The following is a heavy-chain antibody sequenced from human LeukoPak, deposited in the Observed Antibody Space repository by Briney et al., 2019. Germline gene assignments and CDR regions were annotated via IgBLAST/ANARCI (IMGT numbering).Heavy chain of an antibody. Sequence: SETLSLTCTVSGGSISSYYWSWIRQPAGKGLEWIGRIYTSGSTNYNPSLKSRVTMSVGTSKNQFSLKLSSVTAADTAVYYCARGDYDILTGYLGFDYWGQGTLVTVSS. CDR3: ARGDYDILTGYLGFDY. D-gene: IGHD3-9*01. V-gene: IGHV4-4*07. CDR1: GGSISSYY. CDR2: IYTSGST. J-gene: IGHJ4*02.